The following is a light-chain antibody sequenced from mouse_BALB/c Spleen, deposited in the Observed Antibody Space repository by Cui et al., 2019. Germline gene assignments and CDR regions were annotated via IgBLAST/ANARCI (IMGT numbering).Light chain of an antibody. CDR1: SSVSSSY. CDR3: QQWCGYPFT. V-gene: IGKV4-58*01. CDR2: RTS. J-gene: IGKJ4*01. Sequence: ETALTQSPEKMSASLGRKATMTCSRRSSVSSSYLHWYQQKSGASPKPLIHRTSNLASGVPARFSGSGSGTSYSLTISSVEAEDDATYYCQQWCGYPFTFGSGTKLEIK.